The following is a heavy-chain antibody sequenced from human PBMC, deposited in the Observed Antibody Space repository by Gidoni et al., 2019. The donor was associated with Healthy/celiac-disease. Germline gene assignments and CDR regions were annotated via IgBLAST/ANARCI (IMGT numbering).Heavy chain of an antibody. J-gene: IGHJ4*02. CDR2: IIPIFGTA. CDR3: AVTDEAAAPAIFDY. D-gene: IGHD6-13*01. Sequence: QLPPVQPGAAVKKPGSPAKVSCKASGGTFSSYAISWVRQAPGQGLEWMGGIIPIFGTANYAQKFQGRVTITADKSTSTAYMELSSLRSEDTAVYYCAVTDEAAAPAIFDYWGQGTLVTVSS. CDR1: GGTFSSYA. V-gene: IGHV1-69*06.